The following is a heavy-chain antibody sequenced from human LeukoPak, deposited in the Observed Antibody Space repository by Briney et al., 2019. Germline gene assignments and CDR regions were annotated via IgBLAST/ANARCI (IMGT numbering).Heavy chain of an antibody. Sequence: SAKVSCKASGGTFSSYAISWVRQAPGQGLEWMGGIIPIFGTANYAQKFQGRVTITADESTSTAYMELSSLRSEDTAVYYCARDGRGENWFDPWGQGALVTVSS. V-gene: IGHV1-69*01. CDR3: ARDGRGENWFDP. CDR1: GGTFSSYA. D-gene: IGHD3-10*01. CDR2: IIPIFGTA. J-gene: IGHJ5*02.